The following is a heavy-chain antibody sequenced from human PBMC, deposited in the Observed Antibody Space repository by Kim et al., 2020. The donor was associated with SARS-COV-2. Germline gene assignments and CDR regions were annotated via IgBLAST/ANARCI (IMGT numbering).Heavy chain of an antibody. CDR3: VCRGGIPMDV. D-gene: IGHD3-16*01. V-gene: IGHV1-18*01. J-gene: IGHJ6*02. CDR2: KT. Sequence: KTNYAQKLQGRVTMTTDTSTSTAYMELRSLRSDDTAVYYCVCRGGIPMDVWGQGTTVTVSS.